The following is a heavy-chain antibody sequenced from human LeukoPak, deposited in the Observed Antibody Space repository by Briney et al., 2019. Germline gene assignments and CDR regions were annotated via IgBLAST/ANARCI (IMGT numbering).Heavy chain of an antibody. CDR3: AREDTKGGDYYYYMDV. CDR1: GYSISSGYY. D-gene: IGHD5-18*01. V-gene: IGHV4-38-2*02. CDR2: IYHSGST. Sequence: PSETLSLTCTVSGYSISSGYYWDWIRQPPGKWLEWIGSIYHSGSTYYNPSLKSRVTISLDTSKNQFSLRLTSVTAADTAVYFCAREDTKGGDYYYYMDVWGKGTTVTVSS. J-gene: IGHJ6*03.